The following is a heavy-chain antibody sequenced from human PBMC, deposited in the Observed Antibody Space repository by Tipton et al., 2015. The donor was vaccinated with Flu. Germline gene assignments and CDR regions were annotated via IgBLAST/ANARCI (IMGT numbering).Heavy chain of an antibody. CDR2: INHSGST. V-gene: IGHV4-34*01. CDR1: GGSFRAYY. Sequence: LVKPSETLSLTCAVYGGSFRAYYWSWIRQPPGKGLEWIGEINHSGSTNYNPSLKSRVTISVDTSKSQFSLQLRSVTAADTAVYYCARDPSLGMPDYFDYWGQGILVTASS. CDR3: ARDPSLGMPDYFDY. J-gene: IGHJ4*02. D-gene: IGHD2-2*01.